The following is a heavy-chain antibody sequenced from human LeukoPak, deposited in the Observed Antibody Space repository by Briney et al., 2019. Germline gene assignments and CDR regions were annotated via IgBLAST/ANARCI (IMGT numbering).Heavy chain of an antibody. D-gene: IGHD6-6*01. V-gene: IGHV6-1*01. CDR2: TYYRSKWYN. CDR3: ARVQYSSSSDYYYGMDV. J-gene: IGHJ6*02. CDR1: GDSVSSNSAA. Sequence: SQTLSLTCAISGDSVSSNSAAWNWIRQSPSRGLEWLGRTYYRSKWYNDYAVSVKSRITINPDTSKNQFSLQLNSVTPEGTAVYYCARVQYSSSSDYYYGMDVWGQGTTVTVSS.